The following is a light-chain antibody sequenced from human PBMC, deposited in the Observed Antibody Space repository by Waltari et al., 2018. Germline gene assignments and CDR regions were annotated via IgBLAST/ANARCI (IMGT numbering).Light chain of an antibody. Sequence: DIWLTQTPLSLSVTPGQAASISCKSSQSLLQTDEKTYLYWYLQKPGQPPQLLIYGISSRSSGVPDRFSGSGSGTDFTLKISRVEAEDVGIYYCMQSLQRPYTFGQGTKLEIK. CDR2: GIS. CDR1: QSLLQTDEKTY. V-gene: IGKV2D-29*01. CDR3: MQSLQRPYT. J-gene: IGKJ2*01.